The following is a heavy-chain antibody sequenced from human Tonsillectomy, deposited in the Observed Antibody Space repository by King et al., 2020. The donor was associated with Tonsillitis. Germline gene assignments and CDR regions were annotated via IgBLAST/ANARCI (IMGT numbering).Heavy chain of an antibody. CDR3: AVEGGTPSRAFDI. J-gene: IGHJ3*02. CDR1: GFTFTSDR. D-gene: IGHD1-1*01. CDR2: LAFDGSRE. V-gene: IGHV3-30*01. Sequence: VQLVESGGGVVQPGRSLRLSCAAPGFTFTSDRMHWVRQAPGKGLEWVAVLAFDGSREFYAGSVKGRFTMSRDNSKNTAFLQMNSLTTGDTAVYYCAVEGGTPSRAFDIWGQGTMVTVSS.